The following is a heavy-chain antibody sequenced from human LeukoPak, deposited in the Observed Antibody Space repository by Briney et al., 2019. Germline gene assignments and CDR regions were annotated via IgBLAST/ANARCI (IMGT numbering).Heavy chain of an antibody. J-gene: IGHJ6*03. CDR3: AREQPHRRYYYMDV. D-gene: IGHD6-13*01. Sequence: SQTLSLTCTVSGGSISSGSYYWSWIRQPAGKGLEWIGRIYTSGSTNYNPSLKSRVTISVDTSKNQFSLKLSSVTAADTAVYYCAREQPHRRYYYMDVWGKGTTVTISS. CDR1: GGSISSGSYY. V-gene: IGHV4-61*02. CDR2: IYTSGST.